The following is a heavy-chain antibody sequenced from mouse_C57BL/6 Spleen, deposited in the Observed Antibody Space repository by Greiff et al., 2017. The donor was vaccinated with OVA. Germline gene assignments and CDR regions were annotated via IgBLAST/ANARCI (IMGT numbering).Heavy chain of an antibody. CDR1: GYTFTSYW. CDR3: ARGVYDYDEGSWFAY. V-gene: IGHV1-69*01. CDR2: IDPSDSYT. D-gene: IGHD2-4*01. Sequence: QVQLQQPGAELVMPGASVKLSCKASGYTFTSYWMHWVKQRPGQGLEWIGEIDPSDSYTNYNQKFKGKSTLTVDKSSSTAYMQLSSLTSEDSAVYYCARGVYDYDEGSWFAYWGQGTLVTVSA. J-gene: IGHJ3*01.